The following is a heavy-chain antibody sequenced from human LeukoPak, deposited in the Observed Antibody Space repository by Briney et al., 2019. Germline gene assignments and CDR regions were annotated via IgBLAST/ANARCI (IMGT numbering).Heavy chain of an antibody. D-gene: IGHD3-10*01. J-gene: IGHJ4*02. Sequence: GGSLRLSCAASGFTFRGHELNWVRQAPGKGLEWVSYIGTSGRTIYYADSVKGRFTISRDNAKNSLFLQMNTLGVEDTAVYYCAGSSPYGYFDYWGQGTLVTVSS. CDR3: AGSSPYGYFDY. V-gene: IGHV3-48*03. CDR2: IGTSGRTI. CDR1: GFTFRGHE.